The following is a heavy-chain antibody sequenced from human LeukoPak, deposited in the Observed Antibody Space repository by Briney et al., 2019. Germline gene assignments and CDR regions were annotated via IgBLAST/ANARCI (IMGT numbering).Heavy chain of an antibody. CDR3: ATVKRYCSSSTCSWEYWFDP. D-gene: IGHD2-2*01. Sequence: ASEKVSCKASGGTFSSYAISWVRQAPGQGLEWMGWISTYNGNTNYAQKVQGRVTMTTDTSTSTAYMELRSLRSDDTAVYYCATVKRYCSSSTCSWEYWFDPWGQGTLVTVSS. J-gene: IGHJ5*02. V-gene: IGHV1-18*01. CDR1: GGTFSSYA. CDR2: ISTYNGNT.